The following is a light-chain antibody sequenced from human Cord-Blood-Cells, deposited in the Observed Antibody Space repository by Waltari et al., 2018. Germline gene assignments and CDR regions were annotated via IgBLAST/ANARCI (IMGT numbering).Light chain of an antibody. J-gene: IGKJ2*01. CDR2: AAS. V-gene: IGKV1-39*01. CDR3: QQSYSTPYT. CDR1: QSISSY. Sequence: DIQMTQSPSSLSASVGDRVTITCRASQSISSYLNWYQQKPGKAPNLLIYAASSLQSGVPSRFSVSGSVTDFTLTLSILQPEDFATYYCQQSYSTPYTFGQGTKLEIK.